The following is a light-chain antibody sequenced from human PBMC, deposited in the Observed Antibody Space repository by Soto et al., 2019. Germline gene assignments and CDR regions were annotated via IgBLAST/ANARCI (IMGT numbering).Light chain of an antibody. CDR3: QSADSGFTYYV. CDR2: KNS. Sequence: SYELTQPPSVPVSPGQTARITCSGDALTKQYTSWYQQRPGQAPVLVMYKNSERPSGIPERFSGSKSGTTVTLTISGVQADDEADYYCQSADSGFTYYVFGTGTKVTVL. CDR1: ALTKQY. J-gene: IGLJ1*01. V-gene: IGLV3-25*02.